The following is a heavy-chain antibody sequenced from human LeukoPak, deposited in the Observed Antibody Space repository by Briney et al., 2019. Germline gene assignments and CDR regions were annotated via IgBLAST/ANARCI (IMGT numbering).Heavy chain of an antibody. Sequence: ASVKVSCKSSEYTFTGYYMHWVRQAPGQGLEWMGWINPNSGATDYAQNFQGRVTLTRDTSTSTAYMELSRLRSDDTAVYYCASGYRFGNWGQGTLVTVSS. CDR2: INPNSGAT. J-gene: IGHJ4*02. CDR1: EYTFTGYY. V-gene: IGHV1-2*02. CDR3: ASGYRFGN. D-gene: IGHD5-18*01.